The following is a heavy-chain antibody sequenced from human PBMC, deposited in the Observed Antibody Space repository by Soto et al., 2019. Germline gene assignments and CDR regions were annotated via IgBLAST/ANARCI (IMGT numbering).Heavy chain of an antibody. V-gene: IGHV3-53*01. J-gene: IGHJ3*01. CDR3: ATWHEREHAFDV. Sequence: DVQLVESGGGLIQPGESLRLSCAAFGLTISGKKYVAWVRQAPWKGLEWVSALYDVDGSFYADSVTGRFTTCSDSSKTTVYLQMNDLRPEDTAVYYCATWHEREHAFDVWGQGTTVTISS. D-gene: IGHD1-1*01. CDR2: LYDVDGS. CDR1: GLTISGKKY.